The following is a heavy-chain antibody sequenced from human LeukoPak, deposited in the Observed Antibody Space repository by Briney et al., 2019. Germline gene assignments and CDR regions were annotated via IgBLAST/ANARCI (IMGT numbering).Heavy chain of an antibody. D-gene: IGHD3-10*01. J-gene: IGHJ6*02. V-gene: IGHV4-34*01. CDR2: INHSGST. CDR1: GGSFSGYY. Sequence: SETLSLTCAVYGGSFSGYYWSWIRQPPGKGLEWMGEINHSGSTNYNPSLKSRVTISVDTSKNQFSLKLSSVTAADTAVYYCALLWFGEGYYYYGMDVWGQGTTVTVSS. CDR3: ALLWFGEGYYYYGMDV.